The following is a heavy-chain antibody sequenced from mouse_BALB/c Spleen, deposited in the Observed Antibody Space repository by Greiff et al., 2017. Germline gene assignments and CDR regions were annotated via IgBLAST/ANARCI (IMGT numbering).Heavy chain of an antibody. Sequence: EVKLMESGGGLVQPGGSLRLSCATSGFTFTDYYMSWVRQPPGKALEWLGFIRNKANGYTTEYSASVKGRFTISRDNSQSILYLQMNTLRAEDSATYYCARVYDYDVKDFDDWGQGTTLTVSS. J-gene: IGHJ2*01. V-gene: IGHV7-3*02. CDR2: IRNKANGYTT. D-gene: IGHD2-4*01. CDR3: ARVYDYDVKDFDD. CDR1: GFTFTDYY.